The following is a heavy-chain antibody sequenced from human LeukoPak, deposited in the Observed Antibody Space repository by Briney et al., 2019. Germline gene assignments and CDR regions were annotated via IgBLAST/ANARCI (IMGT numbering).Heavy chain of an antibody. Sequence: GGSLRLSCAASGFTFSSYAMSWVRQAPGKGLEWVSAIGGSGGSTYYADSVKGRFTISRDNSKNTLYLQMNSLRAEDTAVYYCAKDSNGPGSSSWYWFDPWGQGTLVTVSS. D-gene: IGHD6-13*01. V-gene: IGHV3-23*01. CDR2: IGGSGGST. J-gene: IGHJ5*02. CDR1: GFTFSSYA. CDR3: AKDSNGPGSSSWYWFDP.